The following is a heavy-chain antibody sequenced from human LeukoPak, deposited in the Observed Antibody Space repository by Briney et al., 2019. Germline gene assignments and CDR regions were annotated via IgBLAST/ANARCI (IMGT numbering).Heavy chain of an antibody. CDR3: AGGLAYCSSTGCHDY. D-gene: IGHD2-2*01. J-gene: IGHJ4*02. CDR1: GYSISSGYY. V-gene: IGHV4-38-2*01. Sequence: PSETLSLTCAVSGYSISSGYYWGWIRQPPGKGLEWIGSIYHSGSTYYNPSLKSRVTISVDTSKNQFSLKLSSVTAADTAVYYCAGGLAYCSSTGCHDYWGQGTLVTVSS. CDR2: IYHSGST.